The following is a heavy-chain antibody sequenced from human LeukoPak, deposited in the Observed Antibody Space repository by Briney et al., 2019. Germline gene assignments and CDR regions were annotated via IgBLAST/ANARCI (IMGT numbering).Heavy chain of an antibody. Sequence: GASVKVSCKASGGTFSGYAISWVRQAPGQGLEWMGRIIPIFGTANYAQKFQGRVTITTDESTSTAYMELSSLRSEDTAVYYCARDVWEMATTPHFDYWGQGTLVTVSS. CDR2: IIPIFGTA. D-gene: IGHD5-24*01. CDR3: ARDVWEMATTPHFDY. CDR1: GGTFSGYA. V-gene: IGHV1-69*05. J-gene: IGHJ4*02.